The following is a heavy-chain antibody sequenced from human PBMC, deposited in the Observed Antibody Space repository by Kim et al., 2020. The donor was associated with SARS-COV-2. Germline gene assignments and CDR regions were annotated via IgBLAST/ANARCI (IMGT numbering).Heavy chain of an antibody. Sequence: SETLSLTCAVYGGSFSGYYWSWIRQPPGKGLEWIGEINHSGSTNYNPSLKSRVTISVDTSKNQFSLKLSSVTAADTAVYYCARVRCSSTSCYGMGRHYYYYGMDVWGQGTTVTVSS. V-gene: IGHV4-34*01. CDR2: INHSGST. CDR1: GGSFSGYY. J-gene: IGHJ6*02. D-gene: IGHD2-2*01. CDR3: ARVRCSSTSCYGMGRHYYYYGMDV.